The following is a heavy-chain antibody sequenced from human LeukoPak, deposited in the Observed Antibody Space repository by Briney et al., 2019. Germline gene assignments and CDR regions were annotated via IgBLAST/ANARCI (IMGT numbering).Heavy chain of an antibody. CDR1: GFTFSSYS. CDR3: ARGDPYYYYGMDV. Sequence: GGSLRLSCAASGFTFSSYSMNWDRQAPGKGLEWVSSISSSSSYIYYADSVKGRFTISRDNAKNSLYLQMNSLRAEDTAVYYCARGDPYYYYGMDVWGQGTTVTVSS. V-gene: IGHV3-21*01. J-gene: IGHJ6*02. D-gene: IGHD5-24*01. CDR2: ISSSSSYI.